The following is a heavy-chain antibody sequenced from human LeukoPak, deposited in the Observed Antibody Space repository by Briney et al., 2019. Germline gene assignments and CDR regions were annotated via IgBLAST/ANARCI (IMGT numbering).Heavy chain of an antibody. CDR2: IYYSGAT. Sequence: PSETLSLTCTVSGGSISSNYWSWIRQPPGKGREWIGYIYYSGATNYNPSLESRVTISVDTSKRQFSLKLPSVAAADTAVYYCARGGGDYYMDVWGKGPTVTVSS. V-gene: IGHV4-59*12. CDR3: ARGGGDYYMDV. D-gene: IGHD3-10*01. J-gene: IGHJ6*03. CDR1: GGSISSNY.